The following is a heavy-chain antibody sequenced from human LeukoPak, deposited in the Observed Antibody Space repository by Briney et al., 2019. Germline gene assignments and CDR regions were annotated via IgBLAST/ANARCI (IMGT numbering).Heavy chain of an antibody. CDR2: INHSGST. D-gene: IGHD3-10*01. CDR1: GGSFSGYY. V-gene: IGHV4-34*01. CDR3: ARGRSYYYGSGSYPN. Sequence: PSETLSLTCAVYGGSFSGYYWSWLRQPPGKGLEWIGEINHSGSTNYNPSLKSRVTISVDTSKNQFSLKLSSVTAADTAVYYCARGRSYYYGSGSYPNWGQGTLVTVSS. J-gene: IGHJ4*02.